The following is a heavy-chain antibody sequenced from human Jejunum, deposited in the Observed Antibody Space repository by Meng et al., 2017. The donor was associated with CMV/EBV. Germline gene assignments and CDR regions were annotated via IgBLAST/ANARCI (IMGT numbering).Heavy chain of an antibody. CDR2: IRSKDYGGTT. Sequence: AMSWVRQAPGKGLEWLSFIRSKDYGGTTEYAASVKGRFTISRDDSKSVVYLQMNSLKTEDTAVYYCAMLSRGYCNSDNCRGAFDIWGPGTMVTVSS. CDR1: A. D-gene: IGHD2-2*03. J-gene: IGHJ3*02. CDR3: AMLSRGYCNSDNCRGAFDI. V-gene: IGHV3-49*04.